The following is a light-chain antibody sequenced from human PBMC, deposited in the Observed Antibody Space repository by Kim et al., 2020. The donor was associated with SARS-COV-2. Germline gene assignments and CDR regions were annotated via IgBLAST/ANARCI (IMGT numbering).Light chain of an antibody. CDR2: AAS. Sequence: ASVGDRVTITCRATESMSTYLNWYQQKPGKAPKLLIYAASSLQSGVPSRFSGSGSGTDFTLTISSLQPEDSANYYCQQSYSTPPTFGQGTRVEIK. J-gene: IGKJ1*01. CDR3: QQSYSTPPT. CDR1: ESMSTY. V-gene: IGKV1-39*01.